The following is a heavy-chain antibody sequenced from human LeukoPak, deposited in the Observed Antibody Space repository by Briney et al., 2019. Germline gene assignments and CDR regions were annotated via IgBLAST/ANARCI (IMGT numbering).Heavy chain of an antibody. J-gene: IGHJ1*01. CDR3: AKGITYYYDSSGCFQH. V-gene: IGHV3-9*01. CDR2: ISWNSGSI. Sequence: GRSLRLSCAASGFTFDDYAMHWVRQAPGKGLEWVSGISWNSGSIGYADSVKGRFTISRDNAKNSLYLQMNSLRAEDTALYYCAKGITYYYDSSGCFQHWGQGTLVTVSS. CDR1: GFTFDDYA. D-gene: IGHD3-22*01.